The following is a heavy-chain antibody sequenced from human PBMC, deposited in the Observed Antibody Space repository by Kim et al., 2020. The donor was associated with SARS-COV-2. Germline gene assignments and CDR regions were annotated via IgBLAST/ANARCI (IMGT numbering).Heavy chain of an antibody. CDR3: ARGGDLYDILTGYYDSWFRSYFDD. V-gene: IGHV3-30*04. D-gene: IGHD3-9*01. Sequence: GGSLRLSCAASGFTFSSYAMHWVRQAPGKGLEWVAVISYDGSNKYYADSVKGRFTISRDNSKNTLYLQMNSLRAEDTAVYYCARGGDLYDILTGYYDSWFRSYFDDWGQGTLVTVSS. CDR1: GFTFSSYA. CDR2: ISYDGSNK. J-gene: IGHJ4*02.